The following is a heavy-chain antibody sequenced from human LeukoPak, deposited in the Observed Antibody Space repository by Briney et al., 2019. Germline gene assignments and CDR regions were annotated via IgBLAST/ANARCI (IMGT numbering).Heavy chain of an antibody. Sequence: GAPVKVSCKASGLTLSTYAISWVRQAPGQGLEWVGGIIPMFGSAHYAQKFQDRVTITTDESTTIAYMELSSLRSEDTAVYYCASSPRIVGRLDYYYYMDVWGKGTTVTVSS. CDR2: IIPMFGSA. CDR3: ASSPRIVGRLDYYYYMDV. J-gene: IGHJ6*03. D-gene: IGHD1-26*01. V-gene: IGHV1-69*05. CDR1: GLTLSTYA.